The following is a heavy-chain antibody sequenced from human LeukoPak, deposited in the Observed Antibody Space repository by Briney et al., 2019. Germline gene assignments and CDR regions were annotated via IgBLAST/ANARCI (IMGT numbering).Heavy chain of an antibody. D-gene: IGHD5-18*01. J-gene: IGHJ3*02. Sequence: PSETLSLTCIVSGVSISSSNYYWGWIRQPRGKGLEWIGTIYYTGSTYYNPCVESRFTISVDRSKNKFSLKLSSVTAADTAVYYCARDRSPLPRYSYGLEGNAFDIWGQGTMVTVSS. CDR3: ARDRSPLPRYSYGLEGNAFDI. CDR1: GVSISSSNYY. V-gene: IGHV4-39*07. CDR2: IYYTGST.